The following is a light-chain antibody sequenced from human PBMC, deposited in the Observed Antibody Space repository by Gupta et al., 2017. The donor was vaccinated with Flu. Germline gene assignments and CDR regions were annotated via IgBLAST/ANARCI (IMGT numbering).Light chain of an antibody. J-gene: IGKJ4*01. CDR1: QSVSSY. CDR2: GAS. CDR3: QQYYNSPLT. Sequence: IEKTQSPATLSVSPGERATLSLRASQSVSSYLAWYQQKPGQAPRLLIYGASTRATGIPARFSGSGSGTEFTLIISSLQSEDFAVYYCQQYYNSPLTFGQGTKVEIK. V-gene: IGKV3-15*01.